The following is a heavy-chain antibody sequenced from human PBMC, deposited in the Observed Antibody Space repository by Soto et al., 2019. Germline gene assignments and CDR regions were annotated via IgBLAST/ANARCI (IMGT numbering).Heavy chain of an antibody. D-gene: IGHD3-16*02. Sequence: EVQLVESGGGLVQPGGSLRLSCTASGFTFSDYSMDWVRQTPGKGLEWLSYISESSDTIYYADSVKGRFTISRDNAKHSLFLQMSSLRGEDTAVYYCARDKMGELSIADYWGQGTPVTVSS. CDR3: ARDKMGELSIADY. CDR1: GFTFSDYS. J-gene: IGHJ4*02. V-gene: IGHV3-48*01. CDR2: ISESSDTI.